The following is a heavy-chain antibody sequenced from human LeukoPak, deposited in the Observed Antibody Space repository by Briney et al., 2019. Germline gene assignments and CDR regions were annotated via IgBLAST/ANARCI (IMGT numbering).Heavy chain of an antibody. CDR1: GFTFSSYA. CDR2: ISYDGSNK. J-gene: IGHJ4*02. CDR3: ARESIAVAGAPFDY. V-gene: IGHV3-30-3*01. Sequence: PGGSLRLSCAASGFTFSSYAMHWVRQAPGKGLEWVAVISYDGSNKYYADSVKGRFTISRDNAKNSLYLQMNSLRAEDTAVYYCARESIAVAGAPFDYWGQGTLVTVSS. D-gene: IGHD6-19*01.